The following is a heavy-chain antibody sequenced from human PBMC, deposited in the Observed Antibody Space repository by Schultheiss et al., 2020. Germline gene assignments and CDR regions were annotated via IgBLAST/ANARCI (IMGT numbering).Heavy chain of an antibody. Sequence: GGSLRLSCAASGFTFSSYGMHWVRQAPGKGLEWVSAISGSGGSTYYADSVKGRFTISRDNAKNSLYLQMNSLRSEDTAVYYCVNGEDASSSSDLDYWGQGTLVTVSS. V-gene: IGHV3-23*01. CDR1: GFTFSSYG. J-gene: IGHJ4*02. D-gene: IGHD6-6*01. CDR2: ISGSGGST. CDR3: VNGEDASSSSDLDY.